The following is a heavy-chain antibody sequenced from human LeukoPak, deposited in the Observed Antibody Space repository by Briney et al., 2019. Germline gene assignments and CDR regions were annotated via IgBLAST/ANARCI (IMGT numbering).Heavy chain of an antibody. D-gene: IGHD2-2*01. CDR3: AKGSSTTCPCYRDH. CDR1: GFTFTNYA. Sequence: GGSLRLSCVASGFTFTNYAMSWVRQAPGKGLEWVSAISATRGNTYYADSVQGRFSISRDNSKNTLHLQMNSLRAEDTAVYYCAKGSSTTCPCYRDHWGQGTLVTVSS. V-gene: IGHV3-23*01. CDR2: ISATRGNT. J-gene: IGHJ4*02.